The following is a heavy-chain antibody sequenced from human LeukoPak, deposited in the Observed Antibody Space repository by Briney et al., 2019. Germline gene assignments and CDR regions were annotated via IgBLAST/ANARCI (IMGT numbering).Heavy chain of an antibody. Sequence: GGSLRLSCAASGFALSSHWMTWVRQAPGKGLECVSVIYTGGDTYYADSVKGRFTISRDDSKNTLFLQMNSLRAEDTAVYYCASRPRGGAALDYWGQGTLVTVSS. CDR1: GFALSSHW. V-gene: IGHV3-53*01. CDR3: ASRPRGGAALDY. D-gene: IGHD6-6*01. J-gene: IGHJ4*02. CDR2: IYTGGDT.